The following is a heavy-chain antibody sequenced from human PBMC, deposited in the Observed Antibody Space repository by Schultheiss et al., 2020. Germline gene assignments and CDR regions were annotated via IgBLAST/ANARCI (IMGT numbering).Heavy chain of an antibody. CDR2: INPYNGDT. CDR1: DYTFISYG. Sequence: ASVKVSCKASDYTFISYGINWVRQAPGQGLEWMGWINPYNGDTNYAHHLQDRVTMTTDTSTSTAYLEVRSLTSDDTAVYYCAKDRFAYNALFDSWGQGTLVTVSS. V-gene: IGHV1-18*01. D-gene: IGHD1-1*01. CDR3: AKDRFAYNALFDS. J-gene: IGHJ4*02.